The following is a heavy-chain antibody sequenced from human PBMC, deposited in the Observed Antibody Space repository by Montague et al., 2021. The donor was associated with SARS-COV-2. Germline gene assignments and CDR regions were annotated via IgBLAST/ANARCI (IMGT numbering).Heavy chain of an antibody. CDR3: AKHQGTGALVYWYFDL. CDR1: GFTFSNYA. V-gene: IGHV3-23*01. Sequence: SLRLSCAASGFTFSNYAMSWVRQAPGKGLQWVSTICSSGAGTYYADSVKGRFTISRDNSRDTLYLQMNGLKAEDTAKYYCAKHQGTGALVYWYFDLWGRGTVVTVSS. J-gene: IGHJ2*01. D-gene: IGHD3-10*01. CDR2: ICSSGAGT.